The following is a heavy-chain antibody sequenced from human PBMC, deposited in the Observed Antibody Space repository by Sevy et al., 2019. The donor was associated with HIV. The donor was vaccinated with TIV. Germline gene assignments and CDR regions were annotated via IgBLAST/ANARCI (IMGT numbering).Heavy chain of an antibody. D-gene: IGHD3-9*01. CDR2: ISYDGINK. CDR1: GLSVTNNG. V-gene: IGHV3-30*18. Sequence: GGCLRLSCEVSGLSVTNNGMHWVRQAPGKGLEWVAVISYDGINKYYGDSVKGRFIISRDRSKNTLYLQMNILRIEETAVYYCAKDFTGFYGMDVWGQGTTVTVSS. J-gene: IGHJ6*02. CDR3: AKDFTGFYGMDV.